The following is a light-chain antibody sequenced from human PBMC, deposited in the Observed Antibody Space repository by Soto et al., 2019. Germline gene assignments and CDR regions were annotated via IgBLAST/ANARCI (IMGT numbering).Light chain of an antibody. CDR3: QQYIRWPLT. CDR2: RAT. J-gene: IGKJ4*01. Sequence: EIVLTQSPGTLSLFPGGRATVSCRATQRVSSNFLAWYQQNAGQPPRLLIYRATTRATGIPDRFSGSGSETDFTLNISRLEPEDSAVYYCQQYIRWPLTFGGGTKVEIK. V-gene: IGKV3-20*01. CDR1: QRVSSNF.